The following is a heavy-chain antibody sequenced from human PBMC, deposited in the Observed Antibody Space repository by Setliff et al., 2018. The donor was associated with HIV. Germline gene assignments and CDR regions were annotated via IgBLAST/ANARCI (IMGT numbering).Heavy chain of an antibody. Sequence: GGSLRLSCVGSGFNFDSDIMMWVRQAPGKGPEWVSAITQNAVFTSYADSVRGRFTISRDNSKNILYLQMNSLRADDTAMYYCAKGHYDDWYYFDYWGPGTLVTVSS. V-gene: IGHV3-23*01. J-gene: IGHJ4*02. CDR2: ITQNAVFT. CDR3: AKGHYDDWYYFDY. CDR1: GFNFDSDI. D-gene: IGHD4-17*01.